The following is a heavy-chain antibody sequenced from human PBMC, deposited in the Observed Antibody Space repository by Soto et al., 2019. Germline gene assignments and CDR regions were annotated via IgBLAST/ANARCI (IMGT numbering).Heavy chain of an antibody. CDR1: GGTFSSYA. CDR2: IIPIFGTA. D-gene: IGHD1-26*01. CDR3: ARTRQRYSGSYSTRRY. V-gene: IGHV1-69*01. Sequence: QVQLVQSGAEVKKPGSSVKVSCKASGGTFSSYAISWVRPAPGQGLEWMGGIIPIFGTANYAQKLQGRVTITADESTSTAYMEMSSLRSEDTAVYYCARTRQRYSGSYSTRRYWGQRTLVTVSS. J-gene: IGHJ4*02.